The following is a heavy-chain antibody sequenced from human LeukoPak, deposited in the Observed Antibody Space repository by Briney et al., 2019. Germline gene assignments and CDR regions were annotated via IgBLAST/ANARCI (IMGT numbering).Heavy chain of an antibody. CDR1: GGSFGGYY. CDR2: INHSGST. CDR3: AREGVRGQQLVRDDAFDI. J-gene: IGHJ3*02. D-gene: IGHD6-13*01. V-gene: IGHV4-34*01. Sequence: PSETLSLTCAVYGGSFGGYYWSWIRKPPGKGLEWMGEINHSGSTNYTPSLKSRVTISVDTSKTQFSLKLSSVTAADTAVYYCAREGVRGQQLVRDDAFDIWGQGTMVTVSS.